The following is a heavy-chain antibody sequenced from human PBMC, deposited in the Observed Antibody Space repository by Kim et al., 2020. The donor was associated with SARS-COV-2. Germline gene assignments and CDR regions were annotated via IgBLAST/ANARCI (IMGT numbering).Heavy chain of an antibody. CDR2: INSDGSRT. Sequence: GGSLRLSCAASEFTFSSYWMHWVRQAPGKGLGWVSVINSDGSRTGYTDAVKGRFTVSRDNAKNTLYLQMNSLRAEDTAVYYCARAFTTSRHNWFDPWGQGTLVTVSS. CDR3: ARAFTTSRHNWFDP. J-gene: IGHJ5*02. V-gene: IGHV3-74*01. D-gene: IGHD3-3*01. CDR1: EFTFSSYW.